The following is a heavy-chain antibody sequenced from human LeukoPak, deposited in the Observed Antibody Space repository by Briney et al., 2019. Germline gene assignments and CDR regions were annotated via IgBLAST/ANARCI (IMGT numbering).Heavy chain of an antibody. CDR1: GFTFNNYG. D-gene: IGHD2-2*01. CDR2: ISYDGSNE. Sequence: PGRSLRLSCVAPGFTFNNYGMHWVRQAPGKGLEWVAVISYDGSNEYYGDSVKGRFTISRENSENTLYLQMNSLGAEDTAVYYCAKDMDCSSINCHSTNYFDYWGQGTPVTVSS. J-gene: IGHJ4*02. V-gene: IGHV3-30*18. CDR3: AKDMDCSSINCHSTNYFDY.